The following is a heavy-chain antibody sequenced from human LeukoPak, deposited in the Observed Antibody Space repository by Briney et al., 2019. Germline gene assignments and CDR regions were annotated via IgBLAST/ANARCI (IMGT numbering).Heavy chain of an antibody. D-gene: IGHD3-22*01. CDR3: ARGTPTVIGYLDY. V-gene: IGHV4-34*01. J-gene: IGHJ4*02. Sequence: SETLSLTCAVSGGSFSDYYWTWIRQPPGKGLEWIGETNHRGSTNFKPSLRNRVALSVDTSKNILSLKLRSVTAADTAVYFCARGTPTVIGYLDYWGQGALVTVSS. CDR2: TNHRGST. CDR1: GGSFSDYY.